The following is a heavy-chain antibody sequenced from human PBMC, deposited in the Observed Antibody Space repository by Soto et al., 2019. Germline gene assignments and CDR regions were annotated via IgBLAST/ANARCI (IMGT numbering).Heavy chain of an antibody. Sequence: QVQLQESGPGLVKPSETLSLTCTVSGGPISSYHWSWIRQTPGKGLEWIGYIHYSGSTNYNPSLRSRVTISVDTSRNQFPPRLRSVTAADTAVYYCTGDRNNRVWYKYWGQGTLVTVSS. CDR3: TGDRNNRVWYKY. J-gene: IGHJ4*02. D-gene: IGHD6-19*01. V-gene: IGHV4-59*01. CDR2: IHYSGST. CDR1: GGPISSYH.